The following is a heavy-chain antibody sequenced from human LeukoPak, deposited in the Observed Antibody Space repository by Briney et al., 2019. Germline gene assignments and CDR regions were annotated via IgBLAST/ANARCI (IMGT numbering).Heavy chain of an antibody. D-gene: IGHD3-22*01. J-gene: IGHJ4*02. V-gene: IGHV3-23*01. CDR2: IGSDYKT. CDR3: AKGDYYDLDY. Sequence: GGSLRLSGAASGFTIGGFAMTWVRQAPGKGLDWVSSIGSDYKTHYSESVKGRFAISRDNSQSTVFLQMNSLRAEDTAVYYCAKGDYYDLDYWGQGTLVTVSS. CDR1: GFTIGGFA.